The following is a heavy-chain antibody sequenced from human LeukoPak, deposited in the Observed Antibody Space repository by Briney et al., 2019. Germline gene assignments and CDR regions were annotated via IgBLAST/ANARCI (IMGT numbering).Heavy chain of an antibody. CDR2: ISYDGSNK. V-gene: IGHV3-30-3*01. D-gene: IGHD1-14*01. CDR1: GFTFSSYA. Sequence: GGSLRLSCAASGFTFSSYAMHWVRQAPGKGLEWVAVISYDGSNKYYADSVKGRFTISRDNSKNTLYLQMNSLRAEDTAVYYCARDPFLTVAPPYWGQGTRVTVSS. CDR3: ARDPFLTVAPPY. J-gene: IGHJ4*02.